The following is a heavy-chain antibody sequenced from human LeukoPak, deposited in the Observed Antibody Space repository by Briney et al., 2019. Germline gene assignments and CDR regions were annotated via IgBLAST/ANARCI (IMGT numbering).Heavy chain of an antibody. D-gene: IGHD5-18*01. Sequence: GASVKVSCKASGFTFTSYDINWVRQAPGQGLEWMGWINPNSGGTNYAQKFQGRVTMTRDTSISTAYMELSRLRSDDTAVYYCARESSLDTAMLTWGQGTLVTVSS. CDR1: GFTFTSYD. V-gene: IGHV1-2*02. J-gene: IGHJ5*02. CDR2: INPNSGGT. CDR3: ARESSLDTAMLT.